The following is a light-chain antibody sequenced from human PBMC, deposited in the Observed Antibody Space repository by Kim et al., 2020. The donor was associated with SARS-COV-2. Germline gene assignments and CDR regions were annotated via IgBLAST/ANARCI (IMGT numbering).Light chain of an antibody. CDR2: GNS. CDR3: QSYDSSLSAVV. V-gene: IGLV1-40*01. J-gene: IGLJ2*01. CDR1: SSNIGAGYD. Sequence: QSVLTQPPSVSGAPGPRVTISCTGSSSNIGAGYDVHWYQQLPGTAPKLLIYGNSNRPSGVPDRFSGSKSGTSASLAITGLQAEDEADYYCQSYDSSLSAVVFGGGTQLTVL.